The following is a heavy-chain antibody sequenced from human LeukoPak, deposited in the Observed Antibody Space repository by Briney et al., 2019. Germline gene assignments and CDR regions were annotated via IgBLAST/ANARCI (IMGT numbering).Heavy chain of an antibody. CDR2: ISNSGGRT. D-gene: IGHD2-8*01. J-gene: IGHJ3*02. CDR3: AKDSDCINGVCYFAFDI. V-gene: IGHV3-23*01. Sequence: GGSLRLSCAASGFILRSFDMNWVRQAPGKGLEWVSTISNSGGRTYYADSVKGRFTISRDNSKNTLYLQMNNPRAEDTAVYYCAKDSDCINGVCYFAFDIWGQGTMVTVSS. CDR1: GFILRSFD.